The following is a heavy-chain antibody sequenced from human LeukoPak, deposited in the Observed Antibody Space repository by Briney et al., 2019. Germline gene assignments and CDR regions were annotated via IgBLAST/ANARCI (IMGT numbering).Heavy chain of an antibody. CDR3: ARVNPINSGFYVY. D-gene: IGHD3-22*01. CDR2: ISGSSDNT. J-gene: IGHJ4*02. V-gene: IGHV3-48*01. CDR1: GFTFSSYS. Sequence: GGSLRLSCAASGFTFSSYSMNWVRQAPGEGLEWLSYISGSSDNTNYADSVQGRFIISRDNAKNSLYLQMNSLRAEDTAVYYCARVNPINSGFYVYWGQGTLDTVSS.